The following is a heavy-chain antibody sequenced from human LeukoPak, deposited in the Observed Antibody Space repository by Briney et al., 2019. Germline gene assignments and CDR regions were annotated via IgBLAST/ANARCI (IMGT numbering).Heavy chain of an antibody. J-gene: IGHJ4*02. CDR3: ARVIAAAGNYFDY. Sequence: GGSLRLSCAASGFTFSSYSMNWVRQAPGKGLEWVSSISSSSSYIYYADSVKGRFTISRDNAKNSLYLQMNSLRAEDMAVYYCARVIAAAGNYFDYWGQGTLVTVSS. CDR1: GFTFSSYS. V-gene: IGHV3-21*01. D-gene: IGHD6-13*01. CDR2: ISSSSSYI.